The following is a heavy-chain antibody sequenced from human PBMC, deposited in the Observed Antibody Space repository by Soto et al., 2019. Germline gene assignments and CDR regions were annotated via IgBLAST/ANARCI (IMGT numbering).Heavy chain of an antibody. CDR1: GDTLSNYA. J-gene: IGHJ4*02. Sequence: ASVKVSCKASGDTLSNYAVNWVRQAPGQGLEWMGSISANNANTDYAQSFQGRVTMTTDTSTNTAYIELRSLRSDDTAVYYCAIWAGGSGYYVFDYWGQGTLVTVSS. CDR2: ISANNANT. D-gene: IGHD5-12*01. CDR3: AIWAGGSGYYVFDY. V-gene: IGHV1-18*01.